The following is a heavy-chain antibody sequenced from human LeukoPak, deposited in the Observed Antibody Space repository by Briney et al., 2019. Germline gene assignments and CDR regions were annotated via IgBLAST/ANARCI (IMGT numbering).Heavy chain of an antibody. Sequence: PWETLSLTCTVSGGSISSYYWSWIRQPPGKGLEWIGYIYFSGSTNYNPSLKSRVTISVDTSRNQFSLQLSSVTAADTAVYYCARTSHPHGSSWLFDYWGQGTLVTVSS. D-gene: IGHD6-13*01. J-gene: IGHJ4*02. V-gene: IGHV4-59*01. CDR2: IYFSGST. CDR1: GGSISSYY. CDR3: ARTSHPHGSSWLFDY.